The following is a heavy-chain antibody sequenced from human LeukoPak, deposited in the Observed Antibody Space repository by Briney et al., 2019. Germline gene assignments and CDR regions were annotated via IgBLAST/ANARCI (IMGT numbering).Heavy chain of an antibody. Sequence: SVRVSCKASGYTFTSYGISWVRQAPGQGLEWMGWISAYNGNTNYAQKLQGRVTMTTDTSTSTAYMELRSLRSDDTAVYYCARQYCSSTSCYPHIWWFDPWGQGTLVTVSS. CDR3: ARQYCSSTSCYPHIWWFDP. J-gene: IGHJ5*02. CDR2: ISAYNGNT. CDR1: GYTFTSYG. V-gene: IGHV1-18*01. D-gene: IGHD2-2*01.